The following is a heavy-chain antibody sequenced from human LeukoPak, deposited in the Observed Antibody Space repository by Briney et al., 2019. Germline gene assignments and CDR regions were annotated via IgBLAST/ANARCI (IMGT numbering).Heavy chain of an antibody. CDR2: IYYSGST. D-gene: IGHD3-16*02. Sequence: SQTLSLTCTVSGGSISSGGYYWSWIRQHPGKGLEWIGYIYYSGSTSYNPSLKSRVTISVDTAKNQFSLKLTSVTAADTAVYYCARGLGELSFPFDYWGQGTLVTVSS. J-gene: IGHJ4*02. V-gene: IGHV4-31*03. CDR3: ARGLGELSFPFDY. CDR1: GGSISSGGYY.